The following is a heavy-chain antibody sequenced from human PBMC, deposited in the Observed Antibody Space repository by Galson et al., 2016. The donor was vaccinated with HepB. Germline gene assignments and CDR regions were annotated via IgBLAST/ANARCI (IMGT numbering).Heavy chain of an antibody. Sequence: SLRLSCAASGFSFTTYYMDWVRQAPGKRLEYVSGISNNGGAKYHADSVKGRFPISRDNSKNTVDLHMSSLRPEDTAVYYCVRAWSGSSPDYWGQGTQVTVSS. CDR3: VRAWSGSSPDY. CDR2: ISNNGGAK. J-gene: IGHJ4*02. V-gene: IGHV3-64D*09. D-gene: IGHD1-26*01. CDR1: GFSFTTYY.